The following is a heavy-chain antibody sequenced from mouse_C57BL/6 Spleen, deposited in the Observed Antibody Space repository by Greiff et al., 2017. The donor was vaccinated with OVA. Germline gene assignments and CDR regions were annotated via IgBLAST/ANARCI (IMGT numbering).Heavy chain of an antibody. Sequence: VQLQQPGAELVRPGSSVKLSCKASGYTFTSYWMHWVKQRPIQGLEWIGNIYPSDSETHYNQKFKDKATLTVDKSSSTADMKVSSLTSEDSAVYDCARGGSNYGAWFGYWGQGKLGTGSA. V-gene: IGHV1-52*01. CDR1: GYTFTSYW. CDR3: ARGGSNYGAWFGY. CDR2: IYPSDSET. J-gene: IGHJ3*01. D-gene: IGHD2-5*01.